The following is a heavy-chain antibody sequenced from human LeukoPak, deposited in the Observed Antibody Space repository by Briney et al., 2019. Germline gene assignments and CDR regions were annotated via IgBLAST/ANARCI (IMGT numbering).Heavy chain of an antibody. J-gene: IGHJ3*02. V-gene: IGHV4-4*07. CDR2: IHGTLGSA. CDR1: GGPIRNSY. D-gene: IGHD3-3*01. CDR3: ARIFDRDI. Sequence: SETLSLTCTVSGGPIRNSYWSWVRHSAGTGVQWIGRIHGTLGSANHNPSLKSRVVMSLDTSSNQFSLRLSAMSAADTATYYCARIFDRDIWGQGTLVTVSP.